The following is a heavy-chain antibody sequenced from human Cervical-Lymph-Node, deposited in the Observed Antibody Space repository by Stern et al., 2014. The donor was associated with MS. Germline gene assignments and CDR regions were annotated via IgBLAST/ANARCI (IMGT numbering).Heavy chain of an antibody. Sequence: QVQLVQSGGGVVQPGRSLRLSCAASGFTFSSYGMHWVRQAPGKGLEWVAVIWYDGSNKYYADSVKGRFTISRDNSKNTLYLQMNSLRAEDTAVYYCARDSRLVGIFDIWGQGTMVTVSS. CDR2: IWYDGSNK. V-gene: IGHV3-33*01. J-gene: IGHJ3*02. D-gene: IGHD6-19*01. CDR3: ARDSRLVGIFDI. CDR1: GFTFSSYG.